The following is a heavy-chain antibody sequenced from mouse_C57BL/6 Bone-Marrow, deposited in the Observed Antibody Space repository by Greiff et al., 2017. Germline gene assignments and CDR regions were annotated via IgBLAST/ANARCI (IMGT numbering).Heavy chain of an antibody. J-gene: IGHJ2*01. V-gene: IGHV2-9-1*01. CDR1: GFSLTSYA. CDR3: ARKGTTVVATNFYFDY. CDR2: IWTGGGT. D-gene: IGHD1-1*01. Sequence: VQLQQSGPGLVAPSQSLSITCTVSGFSLTSYAISWVRQPPGKGLEWLGVIWTGGGTNYNSALKSRLSISKDNSKSQVFLKMNSLQTDDTARYYCARKGTTVVATNFYFDYWGQGTTLTVSS.